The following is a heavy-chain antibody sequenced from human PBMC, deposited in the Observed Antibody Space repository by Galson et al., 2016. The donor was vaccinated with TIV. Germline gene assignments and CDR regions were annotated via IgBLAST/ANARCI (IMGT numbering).Heavy chain of an antibody. D-gene: IGHD4-17*01. CDR2: IQQYGTDK. Sequence: SLRLSCAASGFTFDSYWMSWVRQAPGKGLEWVANIQQYGTDKFYVNSVKGRFTISRDNSKNIMYLQMNSLRPEDTAVYYCARGDFGDYRDFFHYWGQGTLVTVSS. CDR3: ARGDFGDYRDFFHY. V-gene: IGHV3-7*01. J-gene: IGHJ4*02. CDR1: GFTFDSYW.